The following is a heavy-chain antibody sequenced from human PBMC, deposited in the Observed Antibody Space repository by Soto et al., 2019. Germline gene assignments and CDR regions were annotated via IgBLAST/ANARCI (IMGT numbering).Heavy chain of an antibody. D-gene: IGHD2-8*01. CDR3: ARYFGDTMGLWFDL. CDR1: GFTFSTYT. CDR2: ISGSSTYI. Sequence: PGGSLRLSCAASGFTFSTYTMNWVRQAPGKGLEWVSSISGSSTYIYYADSVKGRFTISRDNAKNSLFLQMNSLRAEDTAVYYCARYFGDTMGLWFDLWGQGTLVTVSS. V-gene: IGHV3-21*01. J-gene: IGHJ5*02.